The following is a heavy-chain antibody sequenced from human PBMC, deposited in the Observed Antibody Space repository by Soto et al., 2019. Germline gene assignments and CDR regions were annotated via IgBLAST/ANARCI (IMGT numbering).Heavy chain of an antibody. J-gene: IGHJ1*01. CDR2: IYYSGST. D-gene: IGHD4-17*01. V-gene: IGHV4-61*08. CDR1: GGSISSGGYY. CDR3: ARAQKTRSTVTTLTGAFSAEYFQH. Sequence: PSETLSLTCTVSGGSISSGGYYWSWIRQHPGKGLEWIGYIYYSGSTNYNPSLKSRVTISVDTSKNQFSLKLSSVTAADTAVYYCARAQKTRSTVTTLTGAFSAEYFQHWGQGTLVTVSS.